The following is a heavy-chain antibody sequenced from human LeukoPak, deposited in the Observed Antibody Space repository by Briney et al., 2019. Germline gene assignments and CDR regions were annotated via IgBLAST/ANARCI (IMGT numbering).Heavy chain of an antibody. CDR2: ISSSSSTI. CDR3: ARQGKAAMRRYFDY. V-gene: IGHV3-48*04. J-gene: IGHJ4*02. CDR1: GFTFSSYS. D-gene: IGHD2-2*01. Sequence: GGSLRLSCAASGFTFSSYSMNWVRQVPGKGLEWVSYISSSSSTIYYADSVKGRFTISRDNAKNSLYLQMNSLRAEDTAVYYCARQGKAAMRRYFDYWGQGTLVTVSS.